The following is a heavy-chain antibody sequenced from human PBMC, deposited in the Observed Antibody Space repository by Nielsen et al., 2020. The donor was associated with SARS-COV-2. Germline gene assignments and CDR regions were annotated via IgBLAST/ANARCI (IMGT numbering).Heavy chain of an antibody. J-gene: IGHJ4*02. CDR2: ITNTADGSTV. D-gene: IGHD6-19*01. V-gene: IGHV3-11*01. Sequence: GESLKISCAGSGLTLANYYMSWIRQAPGGGLEWVSYITNTADGSTVHYADSVQGRFTISRDNAKNSLYLQMDSLRADDTATYFCASSGWLDYWGPGTPVIVSS. CDR1: GLTLANYY. CDR3: ASSGWLDY.